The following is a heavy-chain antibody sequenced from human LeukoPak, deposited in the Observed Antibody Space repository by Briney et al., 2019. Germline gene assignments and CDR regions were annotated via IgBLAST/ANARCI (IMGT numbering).Heavy chain of an antibody. D-gene: IGHD2-15*01. J-gene: IGHJ4*02. CDR3: ARDVSGVVHPYYFDY. CDR2: IYYSGST. V-gene: IGHV4-39*07. CDR1: GSSISSGGYY. Sequence: SETLSLTCTVSGSSISSGGYYWGWIRQPPGKGLEWIGSIYYSGSTYYNPSLKSRVTISVDTSKNQFSLKLSSVTAADTAVYYCARDVSGVVHPYYFDYWGQGTLVTVSS.